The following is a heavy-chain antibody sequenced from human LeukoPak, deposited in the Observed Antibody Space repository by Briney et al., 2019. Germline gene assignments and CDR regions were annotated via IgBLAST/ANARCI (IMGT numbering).Heavy chain of an antibody. D-gene: IGHD1-14*01. V-gene: IGHV3-7*01. CDR2: IKQDGSEK. CDR3: ARNRYQDL. J-gene: IGHJ5*02. Sequence: PGGSLRLSCAASGFTFTTYWMGWVRQAPGKGLEWVANIKQDGSEKYYGDSVKGRFTISRDNAKNSLSLQMNSLRAEDTAVYYCARNRYQDLWGQGTLVTVSS. CDR1: GFTFTTYW.